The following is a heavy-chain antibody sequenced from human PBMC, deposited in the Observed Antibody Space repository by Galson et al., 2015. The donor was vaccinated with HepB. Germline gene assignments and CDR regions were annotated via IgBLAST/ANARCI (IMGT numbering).Heavy chain of an antibody. D-gene: IGHD6-19*01. CDR1: GFTFTDYY. CDR3: ERGRSAWSTHDWFDP. V-gene: IGHV3-11*01. J-gene: IGHJ5*02. CDR2: ITNSGTTI. Sequence: SLRLSCAASGFTFTDYYMSWIRQAPGKELEWVSYITNSGTTIYFADSMKGRFTISRDNAKNSLYLHMNSLRAEDSAVYYCERGRSAWSTHDWFDPWGQGTLVTVSS.